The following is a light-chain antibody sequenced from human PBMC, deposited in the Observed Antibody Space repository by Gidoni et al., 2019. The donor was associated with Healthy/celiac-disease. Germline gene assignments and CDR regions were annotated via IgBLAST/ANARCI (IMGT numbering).Light chain of an antibody. CDR1: SSNIGYNY. J-gene: IGLJ2*01. V-gene: IGLV1-51*01. Sequence: QSVLPQPPSVAAAPGQKVTISCSGSSSNIGYNYVSWYQQLPGTAPKLLIYGNNKRPSGIPDRFSGSKSGTSATLGITGLQTGDEADYYCGTWDSSLSAVVFGGGTKLTVL. CDR2: GNN. CDR3: GTWDSSLSAVV.